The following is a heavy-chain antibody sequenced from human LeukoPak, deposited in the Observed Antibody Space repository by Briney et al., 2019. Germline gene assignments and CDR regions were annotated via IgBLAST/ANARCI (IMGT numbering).Heavy chain of an antibody. D-gene: IGHD2-21*02. J-gene: IGHJ3*02. CDR3: VRDRIYSGDSGGDAFDI. CDR1: GFTFSSYG. Sequence: PGGSLRLSCAASGFTFSSYGMHWVRQAPGKGLEWVAFIRYDGSNKYYADSVKGRFTISRDNSKNSLYLQMNSLRADDTAVYYCVRDRIYSGDSGGDAFDIWGQGTMVTVSS. V-gene: IGHV3-30*02. CDR2: IRYDGSNK.